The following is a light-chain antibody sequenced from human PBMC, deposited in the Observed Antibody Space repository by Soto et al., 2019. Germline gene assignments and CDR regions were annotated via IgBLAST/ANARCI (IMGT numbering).Light chain of an antibody. Sequence: PGERATLSCRASQTVSSSSLAWYQQKPGQAPRLLIYDISSRATGIPDRFSGSVSGTDFTLTITRLEPEDFAVFYCQQYGSSEIIFGQGTRLEIK. V-gene: IGKV3-20*01. CDR3: QQYGSSEII. CDR1: QTVSSSS. J-gene: IGKJ5*01. CDR2: DIS.